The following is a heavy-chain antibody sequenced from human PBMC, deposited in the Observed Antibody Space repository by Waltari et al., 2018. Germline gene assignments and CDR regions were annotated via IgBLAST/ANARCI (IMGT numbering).Heavy chain of an antibody. V-gene: IGHV4-39*01. CDR3: ARRGVVVAATSYFDY. D-gene: IGHD2-15*01. CDR2: IYYSGRT. CDR1: GGSISSSSYY. Sequence: QLQLQESGPGLVKPSETLSLTCTVSGGSISSSSYYWGWIRQPPGKGLEWIGTIYYSGRTYYNPSLKRRVTISVDTSKNQFYLQLSSVTGADTAVYYCARRGVVVAATSYFDYWGQGTLVIVSS. J-gene: IGHJ4*02.